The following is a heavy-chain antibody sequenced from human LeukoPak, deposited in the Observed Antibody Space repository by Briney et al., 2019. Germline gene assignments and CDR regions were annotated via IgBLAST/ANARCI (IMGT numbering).Heavy chain of an antibody. CDR1: GGSFSGYY. Sequence: SETLSLTCAVYGGSFSGYYWSWIRQPPGKGLEWIGEINHSGSTNYNPSLKSRVTISVDTFKNQFSLKLSSVTAADTAVYYCARGGITMVRGVIFWFDPWGQGTLVTVSS. D-gene: IGHD3-10*01. J-gene: IGHJ5*02. CDR3: ARGGITMVRGVIFWFDP. CDR2: INHSGST. V-gene: IGHV4-34*01.